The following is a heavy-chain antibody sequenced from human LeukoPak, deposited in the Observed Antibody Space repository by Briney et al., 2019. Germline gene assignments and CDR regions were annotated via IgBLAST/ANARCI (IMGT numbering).Heavy chain of an antibody. CDR2: IYYSGST. D-gene: IGHD4/OR15-4a*01. V-gene: IGHV4-39*07. CDR1: DGSISSSSYY. J-gene: IGHJ6*02. CDR3: ARSLTMASGMDV. Sequence: SETLSLTCTVSDGSISSSSYYWGWIRQPPGKGLEWIGSIYYSGSTYYNPSLKSRVTISVDTSKNQFSLKLSSVTAADTAVYYCARSLTMASGMDVWGQGTTVTVSS.